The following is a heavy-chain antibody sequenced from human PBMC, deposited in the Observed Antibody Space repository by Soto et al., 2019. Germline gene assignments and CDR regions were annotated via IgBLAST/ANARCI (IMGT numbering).Heavy chain of an antibody. J-gene: IGHJ5*02. CDR1: GFSISSGYF. D-gene: IGHD3-22*01. CDR2: IYHSGTT. CDR3: ARDSSGYYWFDP. V-gene: IGHV4-38-2*02. Sequence: SETLSLTCAVSGFSISSGYFLGWIRQPPGKGPEWLGSIYHSGTTYYNPSVKGRVTISVDTSKNQFSLKMSSVTAADTAVYYCARDSSGYYWFDPWGQGTLVTVSS.